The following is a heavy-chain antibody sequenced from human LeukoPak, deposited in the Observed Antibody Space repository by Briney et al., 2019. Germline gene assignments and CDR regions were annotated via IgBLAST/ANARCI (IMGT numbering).Heavy chain of an antibody. V-gene: IGHV4-30-2*01. D-gene: IGHD5-18*01. J-gene: IGHJ4*02. CDR2: IYHSGST. Sequence: PSETLSLTCAVSGGSISSGGYSWSWIRQPPGKGLEWIGYIYHSGSTYYNPSLKSRVTISVDRSKNQFSLKLSSVTAADTAVYYCARRYSYGFGPFDYWGQGTLVTVSS. CDR1: GGSISSGGYS. CDR3: ARRYSYGFGPFDY.